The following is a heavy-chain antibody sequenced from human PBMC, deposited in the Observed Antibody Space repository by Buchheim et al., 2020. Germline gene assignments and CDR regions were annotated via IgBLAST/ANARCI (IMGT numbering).Heavy chain of an antibody. CDR1: GGTFSSYA. Sequence: QVQLVQSGAEVKKPGSSVKVSCKASGGTFSSYAISWVRQAPGQGLEWMGRIIPILGIANYAQKFQGRVKITADKSTSTADMELSSLRSEDTAVYYCARSRDCTNGVCYFSYYYGMDVWGQGTT. CDR3: ARSRDCTNGVCYFSYYYGMDV. V-gene: IGHV1-69*04. J-gene: IGHJ6*02. CDR2: IIPILGIA. D-gene: IGHD2-8*01.